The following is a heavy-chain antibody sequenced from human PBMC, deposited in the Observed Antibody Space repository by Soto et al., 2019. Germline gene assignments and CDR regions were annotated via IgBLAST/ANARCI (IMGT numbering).Heavy chain of an antibody. Sequence: PSETLSLTCAVYGGSFSGYYWSWIRQPPGKGLEWSGEINHSGSTNYNPSLKSRVTISVDTSKNQFSLKLSSVTAADTAVYYCARDPRGVVVISGVLNYYYYGMEVWGQGTTVTVSS. V-gene: IGHV4-34*01. CDR3: ARDPRGVVVISGVLNYYYYGMEV. CDR1: GGSFSGYY. CDR2: INHSGST. J-gene: IGHJ6*02. D-gene: IGHD3-22*01.